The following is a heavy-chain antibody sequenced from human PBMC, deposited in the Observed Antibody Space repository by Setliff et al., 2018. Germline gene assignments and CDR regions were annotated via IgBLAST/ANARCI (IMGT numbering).Heavy chain of an antibody. Sequence: ASVKVSCKTSGYPFTHQGISWVRQAPGQGLEWMGWISAYNGDTNFIQKFHDRVAMTTDRSTSTAYMELRSLGSDDTAMYYCARGGYGGYHEALDIWGQGTMVTVSS. CDR3: ARGGYGGYHEALDI. D-gene: IGHD5-12*01. CDR1: GYPFTHQG. J-gene: IGHJ3*02. V-gene: IGHV1-18*01. CDR2: ISAYNGDT.